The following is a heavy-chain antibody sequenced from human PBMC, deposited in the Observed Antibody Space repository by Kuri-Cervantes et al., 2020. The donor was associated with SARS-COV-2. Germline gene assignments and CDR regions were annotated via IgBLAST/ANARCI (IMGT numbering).Heavy chain of an antibody. J-gene: IGHJ4*02. CDR1: GGSISSYY. Sequence: GSLRLSCTVSGGSISSYYWSWIRQPPGKGLEWIGYIYYSGSTNYNPSLKSRVTIPVDTSKNQFSLKLSSVTAADTAVYYCARQGGYSSSSLDYWGQGTLVTVSS. CDR2: IYYSGST. CDR3: ARQGGYSSSSLDY. V-gene: IGHV4-59*08. D-gene: IGHD6-6*01.